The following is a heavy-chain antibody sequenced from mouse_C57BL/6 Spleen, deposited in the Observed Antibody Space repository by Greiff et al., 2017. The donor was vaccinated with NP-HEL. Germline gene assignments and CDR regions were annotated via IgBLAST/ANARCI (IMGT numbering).Heavy chain of an antibody. CDR2: IYPSDSET. Sequence: QVQLKQPGAELVRPGSSVKLSCKASGYTFTSYWMDWVKQRPGQGLEWIGNIYPSDSETHYNQKFKDKATLTVDKSSSTAYMQLSSLTSEDSAVYYCARAVLRFYAMDYWGQGTSVTVSS. D-gene: IGHD1-1*01. V-gene: IGHV1-61*01. CDR3: ARAVLRFYAMDY. CDR1: GYTFTSYW. J-gene: IGHJ4*01.